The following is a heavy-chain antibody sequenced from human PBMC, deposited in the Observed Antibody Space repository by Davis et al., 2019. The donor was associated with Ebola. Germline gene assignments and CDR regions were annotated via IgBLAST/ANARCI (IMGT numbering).Heavy chain of an antibody. J-gene: IGHJ3*02. CDR1: GYSFTSYW. CDR2: IDPSDSYT. V-gene: IGHV5-10-1*01. D-gene: IGHD6-13*01. Sequence: GESLKISCKGSGYSFTSYWIGWVRQMPGKGLEWMGRIDPSDSYTNYSPSFQGHVTISADKSISTAYLQWSSLKASDTAMYYCARHKVAAAGLDAFDIWGQGTMVTVSS. CDR3: ARHKVAAAGLDAFDI.